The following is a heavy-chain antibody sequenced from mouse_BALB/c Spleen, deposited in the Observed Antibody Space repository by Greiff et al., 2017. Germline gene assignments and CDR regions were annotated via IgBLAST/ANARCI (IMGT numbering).Heavy chain of an antibody. V-gene: IGHV1-5*01. CDR3: TKDGDGYYVGFAY. CDR1: GYTFTSYW. J-gene: IGHJ3*01. Sequence: SGTVLARPGASVKMSCKASGYTFTSYWMHWVKQRPGQGLEWIGAIYPGNSDTSYNQKFKGKAKLTAVTSTSTAYMELSSLTNEDSAVYYCTKDGDGYYVGFAYWGQGTLVTVSA. CDR2: IYPGNSDT. D-gene: IGHD2-3*01.